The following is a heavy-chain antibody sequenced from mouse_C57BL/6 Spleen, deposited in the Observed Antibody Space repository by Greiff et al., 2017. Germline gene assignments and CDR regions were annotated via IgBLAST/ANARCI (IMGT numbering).Heavy chain of an antibody. J-gene: IGHJ3*01. CDR1: GYAFSSSW. CDR2: IYPGDGDT. D-gene: IGHD2-3*01. Sequence: VQLQQSGPELVKPGASVKISCKASGYAFSSSWMNWVKQRPGKGLEWIGRIYPGDGDTNYNGKFKGKATLTADKSSSTAYMHLSSLTSEDSAVYFCARHDGSWFAYWGQGTLVTVSA. CDR3: ARHDGSWFAY. V-gene: IGHV1-82*01.